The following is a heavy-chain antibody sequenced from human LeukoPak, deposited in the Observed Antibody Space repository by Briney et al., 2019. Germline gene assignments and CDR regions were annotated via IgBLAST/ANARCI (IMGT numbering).Heavy chain of an antibody. CDR2: ISSSGGST. V-gene: IGHV3-23*01. Sequence: GGTPRLSCAASGFTFSSYGMNWVRQAPGKGLEWVSTISSSGGSTYYADSVKGRFTISRDNSKNTLYLQMNSLRAEDTAVYYCARDQWGKAAAGRGDYWGQGTLVTVSS. CDR3: ARDQWGKAAAGRGDY. D-gene: IGHD6-13*01. J-gene: IGHJ4*02. CDR1: GFTFSSYG.